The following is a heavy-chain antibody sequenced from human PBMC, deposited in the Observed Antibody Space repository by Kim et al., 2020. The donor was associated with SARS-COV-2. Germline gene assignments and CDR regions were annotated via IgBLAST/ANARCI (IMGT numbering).Heavy chain of an antibody. CDR3: ARHFMSGSSLTNWFDP. CDR1: GYSFTSYW. J-gene: IGHJ5*02. V-gene: IGHV5-51*01. D-gene: IGHD3-10*01. Sequence: GESLKISCKGSGYSFTSYWIGWVRQMPGKGLEWMGIIYPGDSDTRYSPSFQGQVTISADKSISTAYLQWSSLKASDTAMYYCARHFMSGSSLTNWFDPWGQGTLVTVSS. CDR2: IYPGDSDT.